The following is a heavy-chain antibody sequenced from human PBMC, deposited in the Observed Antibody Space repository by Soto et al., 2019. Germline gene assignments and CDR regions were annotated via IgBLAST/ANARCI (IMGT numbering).Heavy chain of an antibody. CDR1: GLTFVSYW. CDR3: ARSATYKGYLDY. CDR2: ITSYGSGT. V-gene: IGHV3-74*01. J-gene: IGHJ4*02. Sequence: GGSLRLSCVASGLTFVSYWMHWVRQAPGKGLVWVSRITSYGSGTYYADSVKGRFTISIDNAKNTLYLQMNSLRVEETAVYFCARSATYKGYLDYWGQGSLVTVSS. D-gene: IGHD3-3*01.